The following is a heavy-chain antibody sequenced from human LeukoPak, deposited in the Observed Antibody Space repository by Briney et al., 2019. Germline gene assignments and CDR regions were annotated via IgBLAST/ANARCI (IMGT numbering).Heavy chain of an antibody. CDR1: GFTFRDYG. D-gene: IGHD4-17*01. CDR3: ARAHGDYEGWFDP. J-gene: IGHJ5*02. Sequence: GGSLRLSCAASGFTFRDYGMHCVRQAPGKGLEWVSVIYSGGSTYYADSVKGRFTISRDNSKNTLYLQMNSLRAEDTAVYYCARAHGDYEGWFDPWGQGTLVTVSS. CDR2: IYSGGST. V-gene: IGHV3-NL1*01.